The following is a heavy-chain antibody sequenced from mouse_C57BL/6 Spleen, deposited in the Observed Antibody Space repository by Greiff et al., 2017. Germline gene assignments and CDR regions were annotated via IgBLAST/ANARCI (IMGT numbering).Heavy chain of an antibody. CDR1: GYTFTSYW. J-gene: IGHJ2*01. Sequence: QVQLQQPGAELVKPGASVKLSCKASGYTFTSYWMQWVKQRPGQGLEWIGEIDPSDSNTNYNQKFKGKATLTVEKYSSTAYMQLSSLTSEDSAVYYCAMEDYCFDYWGQVTTLTVSS. CDR3: AMEDYCFDY. D-gene: IGHD1-1*01. V-gene: IGHV1-50*01. CDR2: IDPSDSNT.